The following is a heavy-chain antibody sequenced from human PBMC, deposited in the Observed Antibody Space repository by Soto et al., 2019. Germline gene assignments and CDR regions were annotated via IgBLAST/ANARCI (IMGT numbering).Heavy chain of an antibody. D-gene: IGHD1-1*01. Sequence: GSLRLSCAASGVTFSNYAMSWVRQAPGKGLEWVSAISSSGDSPYYADSVKGQFTVSRDNSKNTLYLQMNSLRVEDTAIYYCARNTIPHPHYRGQGTLVTVSS. CDR1: GVTFSNYA. CDR2: ISSSGDSP. J-gene: IGHJ4*02. CDR3: ARNTIPHPHY. V-gene: IGHV3-23*01.